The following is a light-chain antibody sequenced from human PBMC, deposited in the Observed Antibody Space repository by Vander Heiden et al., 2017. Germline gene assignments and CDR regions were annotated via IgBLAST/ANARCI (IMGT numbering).Light chain of an antibody. CDR2: KAS. CDR3: QQYNSDWT. V-gene: IGKV1-5*03. Sequence: DIQMTQSPSTLSASVGDRVTITCRASQSISSWLAWYQQKPGKAPKLLIYKASSLESGVPSRFSGSGSGTEFTLTISSLQPDDFATYYCQQYNSDWTCGQGTKVEIK. CDR1: QSISSW. J-gene: IGKJ1*01.